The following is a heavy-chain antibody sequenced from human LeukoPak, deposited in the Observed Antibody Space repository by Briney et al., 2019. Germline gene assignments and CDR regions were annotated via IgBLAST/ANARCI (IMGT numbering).Heavy chain of an antibody. CDR2: ISYDGSNK. Sequence: SXXASXFTFSSYGMHWVRQAPGKGLEWVAVISYDGSNKYYADSVKGGFTISRDNSKNTLYLQMNSLRAEDTAVYYCAKDTWIQLWHFFDYWGQGTLDTVSS. D-gene: IGHD5-18*01. CDR1: XFTFSSYG. CDR3: AKDTWIQLWHFFDY. J-gene: IGHJ4*02. V-gene: IGHV3-30*18.